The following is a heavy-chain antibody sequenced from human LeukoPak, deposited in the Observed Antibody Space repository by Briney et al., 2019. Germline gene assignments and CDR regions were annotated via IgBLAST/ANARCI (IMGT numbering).Heavy chain of an antibody. V-gene: IGHV3-21*01. Sequence: GGSLRLSCAASGLTFSSYSMNWVRQAPGEGLEWVSSISSSSSYIYYADSVKGRFTISRDNAKNSLYLQMNSLRAEDTAVYYCAREHGSGSYPDYWGQGTLVTVSS. D-gene: IGHD3-10*01. CDR2: ISSSSSYI. CDR3: AREHGSGSYPDY. CDR1: GLTFSSYS. J-gene: IGHJ4*02.